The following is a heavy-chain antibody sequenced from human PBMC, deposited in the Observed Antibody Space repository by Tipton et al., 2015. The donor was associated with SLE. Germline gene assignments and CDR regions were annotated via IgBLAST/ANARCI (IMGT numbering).Heavy chain of an antibody. J-gene: IGHJ4*02. V-gene: IGHV4-59*01. D-gene: IGHD6-6*01. CDR2: IHYSGTT. CDR3: AKHKAAPEN. Sequence: TLSLTCTVSGGSISSYYWSWIRQPPGKGLEWIGYIHYSGTTNYNPSLRGRVTVSVDTSKNQFSLHLSSVTAADTAIYYCAKHKAAPENWGQGTLVTVSS. CDR1: GGSISSYY.